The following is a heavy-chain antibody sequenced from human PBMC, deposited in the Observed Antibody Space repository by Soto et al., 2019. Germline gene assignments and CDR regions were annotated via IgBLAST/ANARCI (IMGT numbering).Heavy chain of an antibody. CDR3: ARGVGGTEGF. CDR2: IYYSGST. D-gene: IGHD6-19*01. J-gene: IGHJ4*02. V-gene: IGHV4-59*08. Sequence: SETLSLTCTVSGGSISSYYWSWIRQPPGKGLEWIGYIYYSGSTNYNPSLKSRVTISVDTSKNQLSLKLSSVTAADTAVYYCARGVGGTEGFWGQGILVTVSS. CDR1: GGSISSYY.